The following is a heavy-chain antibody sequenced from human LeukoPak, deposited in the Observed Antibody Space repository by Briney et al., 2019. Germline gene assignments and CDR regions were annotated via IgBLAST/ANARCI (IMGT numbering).Heavy chain of an antibody. CDR1: GYTLTELS. CDR3: ARDSRGDGLDY. CDR2: FDPEDGET. J-gene: IGHJ4*02. D-gene: IGHD4-17*01. V-gene: IGHV1-24*01. Sequence: ASVKVSCKVSGYTLTELSMHWVRQAPGKGLEWMGGFDPEDGETIYAQKFQGRVTMTKDTSTDTAYMELSSLRSEDTAVYYCARDSRGDGLDYWGQGTLVTVSS.